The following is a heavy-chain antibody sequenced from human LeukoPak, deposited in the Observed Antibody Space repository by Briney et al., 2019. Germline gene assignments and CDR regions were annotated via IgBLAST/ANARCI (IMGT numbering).Heavy chain of an antibody. CDR2: IYYSGST. Sequence: SETLSLTCTVSGGSISSYYWSWIRQPPGKGLEWIGYIYYSGSTNYSPSLKSRVTISGDTSKNQFSLKLSSVTAADTAVYFCVARVEWGIYGSGRPDTFDIWGQGTMVTVSS. CDR1: GGSISSYY. J-gene: IGHJ3*02. V-gene: IGHV4-59*01. D-gene: IGHD3-10*01. CDR3: VARVEWGIYGSGRPDTFDI.